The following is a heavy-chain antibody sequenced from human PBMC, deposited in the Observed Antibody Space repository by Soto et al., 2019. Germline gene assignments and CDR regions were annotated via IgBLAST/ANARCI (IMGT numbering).Heavy chain of an antibody. J-gene: IGHJ5*02. D-gene: IGHD2-2*01. CDR3: ARVPRYSFGIVQVPAVMFEDWFDP. CDR1: GYTFTRYG. Sequence: ASVKVSCKASGYTFTRYGISWVRQAPGQGLEWMGWISAYNGNTNYAQKLQGRVTMTTDTSASTAYMELRNLRSEGTAVYYCARVPRYSFGIVQVPAVMFEDWFDPWGQGTLVTVSS. V-gene: IGHV1-18*01. CDR2: ISAYNGNT.